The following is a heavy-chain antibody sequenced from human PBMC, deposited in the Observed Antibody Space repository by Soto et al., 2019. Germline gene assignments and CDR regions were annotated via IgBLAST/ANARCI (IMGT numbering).Heavy chain of an antibody. Sequence: SETLSLTCTVSGGSISSYYWSWIRQPPGKGLEWIGYIYYSGSTNYNPSLKSRVTISVDTSKNQFSLKLSSVTAADTAVYYCARQRITMVRGVTFSPLDYWGQGTLVTV. D-gene: IGHD3-10*01. J-gene: IGHJ4*02. V-gene: IGHV4-59*08. CDR2: IYYSGST. CDR1: GGSISSYY. CDR3: ARQRITMVRGVTFSPLDY.